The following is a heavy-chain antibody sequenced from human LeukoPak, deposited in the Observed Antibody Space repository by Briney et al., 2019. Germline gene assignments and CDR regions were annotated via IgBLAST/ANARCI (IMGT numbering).Heavy chain of an antibody. CDR2: ISSSSSYI. D-gene: IGHD3-10*01. Sequence: AGSLRLSCAASGFTFSSYSMNWVRQAPGKGLEWVSSISSSSSYIYYADSVKGRFTISRDNAKNSLYLQMNSLRAEDTAVYYCAGSMLRGVVDSCGQGTLVTVSS. V-gene: IGHV3-21*01. CDR1: GFTFSSYS. CDR3: AGSMLRGVVDS. J-gene: IGHJ4*02.